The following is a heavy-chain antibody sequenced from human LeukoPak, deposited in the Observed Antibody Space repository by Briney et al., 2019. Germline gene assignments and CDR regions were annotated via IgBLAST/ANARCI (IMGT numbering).Heavy chain of an antibody. J-gene: IGHJ4*02. D-gene: IGHD6-13*01. V-gene: IGHV1-2*06. Sequence: GASVKVSCKASGGTFSSYAISWVRRAPGQGHEWMGRINPYSGDTNFAQKFQGRVTMTRDTSITTAYMDLSSLTPDDTAVYFCARDQGSLTRSWYTGYWGQGTQVTVSS. CDR3: ARDQGSLTRSWYTGY. CDR2: INPYSGDT. CDR1: GGTFSSYA.